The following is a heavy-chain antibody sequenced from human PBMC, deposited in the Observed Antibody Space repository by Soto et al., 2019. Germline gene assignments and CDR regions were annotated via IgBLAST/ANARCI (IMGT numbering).Heavy chain of an antibody. CDR3: ARDHIGYCSSTSCSNWFDP. J-gene: IGHJ5*02. Sequence: GASVKVSCKASGYTFTSYYMHWLRQSPGQGLEWMGIINPSGGSTSYAQKFQGRVTMTRDTSTSTVYMELSSLRSEDTAVYYCARDHIGYCSSTSCSNWFDPWGQGTLVTVSS. CDR2: INPSGGST. D-gene: IGHD2-2*01. CDR1: GYTFTSYY. V-gene: IGHV1-46*01.